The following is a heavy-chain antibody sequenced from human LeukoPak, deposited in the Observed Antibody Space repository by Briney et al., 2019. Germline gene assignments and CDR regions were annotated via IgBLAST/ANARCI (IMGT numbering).Heavy chain of an antibody. Sequence: SETLSLTCTVSGGSISSYYWSWIRQPPGKGLEWIGYIYYSGSTNYNPSLKRGVTISVETSKNKFSLKLCSVTAADTAVYYCARSWGYYDSSGYYDYFDYWGQGTLVTVSS. CDR3: ARSWGYYDSSGYYDYFDY. J-gene: IGHJ4*02. CDR1: GGSISSYY. V-gene: IGHV4-59*01. CDR2: IYYSGST. D-gene: IGHD3-22*01.